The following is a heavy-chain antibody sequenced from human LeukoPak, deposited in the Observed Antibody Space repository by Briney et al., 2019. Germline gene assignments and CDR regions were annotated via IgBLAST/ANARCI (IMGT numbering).Heavy chain of an antibody. CDR2: ISGSGGST. V-gene: IGHV3-23*01. J-gene: IGHJ4*02. D-gene: IGHD6-19*01. CDR3: AKGERGWYVSVR. Sequence: GGSLRLSCAASGFTFSSYAMSWVRQAPGKGLEWVSAISGSGGSTCYADSVKGRFTISRDNSKNTLYLQMNSLRAEDAAVYYCAKGERGWYVSVRWGQGTLVTVSS. CDR1: GFTFSSYA.